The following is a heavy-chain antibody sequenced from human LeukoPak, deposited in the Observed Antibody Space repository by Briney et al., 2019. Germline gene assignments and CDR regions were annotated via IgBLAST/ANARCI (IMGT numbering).Heavy chain of an antibody. CDR1: GFSFSSYG. D-gene: IGHD3-3*01. J-gene: IGHJ6*02. CDR2: ISYDGSNT. Sequence: GGSLRLSCAASGFSFSSYGIHWARQAPGKGLEWVAVISYDGSNTYYADSVKGRFTISRDNSKNTLFLQMNSLRAEDTAPYYCAKSVAIYFYYGLDVWGQGTTVAVSS. CDR3: AKSVAIYFYYGLDV. V-gene: IGHV3-30*18.